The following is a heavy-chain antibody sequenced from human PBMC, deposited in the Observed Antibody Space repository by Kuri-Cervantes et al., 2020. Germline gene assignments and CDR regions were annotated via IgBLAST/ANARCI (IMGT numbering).Heavy chain of an antibody. V-gene: IGHV3-48*02. CDR2: ISSSSSTI. J-gene: IGHJ6*02. CDR3: AREQGVVVGATTYYYYYGMDV. Sequence: GGSLRLSCAASGFTFSSYSMNWVRQAPGKGLEWVSYISSSSSTIYYADSVRGRFTISRDNAKNSLYLQMNSLRDEDTAVYYCAREQGVVVGATTYYYYYGMDVWGQGTTVTVSS. D-gene: IGHD2-15*01. CDR1: GFTFSSYS.